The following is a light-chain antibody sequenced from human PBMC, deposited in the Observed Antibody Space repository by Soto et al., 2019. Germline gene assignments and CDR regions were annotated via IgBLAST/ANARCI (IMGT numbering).Light chain of an antibody. V-gene: IGKV3-11*01. CDR2: DAS. Sequence: ILLTQSPSTLSLSPGERSTLSCRASQSVGNSLAWYRQKPGQAPRLLIYDASNRAAGVPARFSGSASGTDFTLTISSIEHEDFEIYYCQLSRKWPSLTFGGGTNVDIK. J-gene: IGKJ4*01. CDR1: QSVGNS. CDR3: QLSRKWPSLT.